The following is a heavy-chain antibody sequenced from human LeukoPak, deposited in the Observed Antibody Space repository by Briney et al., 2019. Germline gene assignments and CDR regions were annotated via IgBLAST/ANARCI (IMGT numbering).Heavy chain of an antibody. CDR3: ATLYCSSTSCYAFDI. D-gene: IGHD2-2*01. J-gene: IGHJ3*02. CDR2: IYHSGST. V-gene: IGHV4-38-2*01. Sequence: KPSETLSLTCAVSGYSISNGYSWGWIRQPPGKGLEWIGSIYHSGSTYYNPSLKSRVTISVDTSKNQSSLNLSSVTAADTAVYYCATLYCSSTSCYAFDIWGQGTMVTVSS. CDR1: GYSISNGYS.